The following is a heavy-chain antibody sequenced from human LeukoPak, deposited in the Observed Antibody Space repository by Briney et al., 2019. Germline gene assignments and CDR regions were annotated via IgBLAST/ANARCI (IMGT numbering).Heavy chain of an antibody. CDR3: ARASSKQLAGYLPDGFDI. J-gene: IGHJ3*02. CDR2: ISSSGTYV. V-gene: IGHV3-21*01. D-gene: IGHD3-9*01. Sequence: RGSLRLSCAASGFTLSSYSMNWVRQAPGKGLEWVSSISSSGTYVYYADSVKGRFTISRDNAKNSLSLQMNSLRADDAAVYYCARASSKQLAGYLPDGFDIWGQGTMVTVSS. CDR1: GFTLSSYS.